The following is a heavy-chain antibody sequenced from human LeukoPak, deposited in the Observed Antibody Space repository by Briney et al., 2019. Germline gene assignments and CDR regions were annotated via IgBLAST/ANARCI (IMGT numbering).Heavy chain of an antibody. D-gene: IGHD5-18*01. CDR1: GGYMNNFY. J-gene: IGHJ6*03. CDR2: IHSGGTT. V-gene: IGHV4-4*07. CDR3: AGDNPAGYSHEHYYYYMDV. Sequence: SETLSLTCTVSGGYMNNFYWSWIRQPAWKGLEWIGRIHSGGTTNYNPSLRSRLTFSIDTSKKQFSLWLSSVTAADTAIYYCAGDNPAGYSHEHYYYYMDVWGKGTAVTVSS.